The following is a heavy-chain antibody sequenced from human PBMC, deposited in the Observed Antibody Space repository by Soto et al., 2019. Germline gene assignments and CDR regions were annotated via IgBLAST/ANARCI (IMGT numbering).Heavy chain of an antibody. CDR3: AKNMVTPTMPLRAFDI. V-gene: IGHV3-23*01. D-gene: IGHD2-21*02. J-gene: IGHJ3*02. CDR1: GLTFSSCV. Sequence: EVQLLESGGGLVQPGGSLRLSCAASGLTFSSCVMTWVRQAPGKGLEWVSAISSSGDTKYYADSVKGRFTISRDNSKNTLYLQMNSLRAEDTAVYYCAKNMVTPTMPLRAFDIWGRGTMVTAAS. CDR2: ISSSGDTK.